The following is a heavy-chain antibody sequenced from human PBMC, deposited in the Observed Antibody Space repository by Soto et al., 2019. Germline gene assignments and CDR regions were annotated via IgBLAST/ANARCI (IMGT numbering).Heavy chain of an antibody. CDR3: ARDSHPRITIFGVVIHPGPYYMDV. Sequence: EVQLVESGGGLVQPGGSLRLSCAASGFTFSSYWMSWVRQAPGKGLEWVANIKQDGSEKYYVDSVKGRFTISRDNAKNSLYLQMNSLRVEDTAVYYCARDSHPRITIFGVVIHPGPYYMDVWGKGTTVTVSS. CDR2: IKQDGSEK. V-gene: IGHV3-7*01. D-gene: IGHD3-3*01. J-gene: IGHJ6*03. CDR1: GFTFSSYW.